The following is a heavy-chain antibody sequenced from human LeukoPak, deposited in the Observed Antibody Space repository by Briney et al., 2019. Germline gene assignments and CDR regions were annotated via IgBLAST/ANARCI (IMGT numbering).Heavy chain of an antibody. CDR3: ARSADQNWFDP. V-gene: IGHV4-31*03. CDR2: IYYSGST. Sequence: SETLSLTCTVSGGSISSGGYYWSWIRQHPGKGLEWIGYIYYSGSTYYNPSLNSRVTISVDTSKNQFSLKLSSVTAADTAVYYCARSADQNWFDPWGQGTLVTVSS. J-gene: IGHJ5*02. CDR1: GGSISSGGYY.